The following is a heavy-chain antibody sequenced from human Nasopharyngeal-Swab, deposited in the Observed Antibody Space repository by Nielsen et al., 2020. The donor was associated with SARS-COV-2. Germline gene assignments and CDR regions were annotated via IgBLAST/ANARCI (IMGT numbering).Heavy chain of an antibody. D-gene: IGHD1-26*01. V-gene: IGHV4-4*07. CDR2: IYTSGST. CDR1: GGSISSYY. CDR3: ARESGSSRAVVDP. J-gene: IGHJ5*02. Sequence: GSLRLSCTVSGGSISSYYWSWIRQPAGKGLEWIGRIYTSGSTNYNPSLRSRVTMSVDTSKNQFSLKLSSVTAADTAVHYCARESGSSRAVVDPWGQGTLVTVSS.